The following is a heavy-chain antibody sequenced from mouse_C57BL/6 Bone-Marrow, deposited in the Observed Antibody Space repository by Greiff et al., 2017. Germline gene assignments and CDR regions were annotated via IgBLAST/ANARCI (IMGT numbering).Heavy chain of an antibody. CDR2: ISSGGSYT. J-gene: IGHJ2*01. CDR1: GFTFSGYG. CDR3: ATRNGRIFDY. V-gene: IGHV5-6*02. Sequence: EVKLLESGGDLVKPGGSLKLSCAASGFTFSGYGMSWVRQTPDKRLEWVATISSGGSYTYYPDSVKGRFTISRDNAKNTMYLQMRSLKSEDTAMYYCATRNGRIFDYWGQGTTLTVSS.